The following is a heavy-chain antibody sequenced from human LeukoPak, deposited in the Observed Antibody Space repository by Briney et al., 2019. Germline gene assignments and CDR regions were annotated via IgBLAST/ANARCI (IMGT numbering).Heavy chain of an antibody. CDR3: ARLSTGGRFLDV. Sequence: SETLSLTCTLSGGSINSNSFYWGWIRQPPGKGLEWIGTFYYSGSTYYNPSLKSRVTISVDTSKNQVSLELSSVTAADTAVFYCARLSTGGRFLDVWGKGSTVTVFS. CDR1: GGSINSNSFY. V-gene: IGHV4-39*01. CDR2: FYYSGST. D-gene: IGHD3-10*01. J-gene: IGHJ6*04.